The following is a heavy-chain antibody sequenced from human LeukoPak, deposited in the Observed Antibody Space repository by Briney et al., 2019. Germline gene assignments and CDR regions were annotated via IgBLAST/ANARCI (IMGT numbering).Heavy chain of an antibody. CDR1: GGSISNYY. CDR3: ARADYSSPFDY. CDR2: IFDTGST. J-gene: IGHJ4*02. V-gene: IGHV4-59*01. Sequence: SETLSLTCTVSGGSISNYYWSWIRQPPGKRLEWIGYIFDTGSTNYNPSLKSRVIISGDTSKNQFSVKLNSVTAADTAVYYCARADYSSPFDYWGPGTLVTVSS. D-gene: IGHD6-19*01.